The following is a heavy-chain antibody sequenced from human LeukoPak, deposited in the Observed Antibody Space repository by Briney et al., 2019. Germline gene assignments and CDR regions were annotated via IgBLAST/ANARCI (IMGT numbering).Heavy chain of an antibody. J-gene: IGHJ4*02. V-gene: IGHV3-11*01. Sequence: KPAGSLTLSCAASGFTFGDYYMSWIRQAPGKWLEWVSYISSSGSTINYADSVKGRFTISRDNAKNSLYLQMNSLRAEDTAVYYCARVLSSGWYYFDYWGQGTLVTVSS. CDR3: ARVLSSGWYYFDY. CDR1: GFTFGDYY. CDR2: ISSSGSTI. D-gene: IGHD6-19*01.